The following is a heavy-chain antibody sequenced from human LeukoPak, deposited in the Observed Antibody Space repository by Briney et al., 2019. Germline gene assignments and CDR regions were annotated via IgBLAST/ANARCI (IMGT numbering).Heavy chain of an antibody. J-gene: IGHJ4*02. CDR3: VRRKDDTSGPDDY. CDR1: GFTFSSYT. D-gene: IGHD3-22*01. V-gene: IGHV3-21*01. Sequence: GGSLRLSCAASGFTFSSYTMNWVRQAPGKGLEWVSSISSSSSYIYYADSVKGRFTISRDNAKNSLSLQMNSLGAEDTAVYYCVRRKDDTSGPDDYWGQGTLVTVSS. CDR2: ISSSSSYI.